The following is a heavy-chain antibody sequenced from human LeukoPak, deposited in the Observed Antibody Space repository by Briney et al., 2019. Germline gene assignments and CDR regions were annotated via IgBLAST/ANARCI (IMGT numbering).Heavy chain of an antibody. D-gene: IGHD1-26*01. Sequence: GGSLRLSCAASGFTLSGYWVTWVRQAPGRGREGGANIKQDGSEKNYVDSVKGRFTISRDNAKTSLYLPIDSLTAEDTAVYYCARDPYSGGYGADYYYYMDVWGKGTTVTVSS. CDR1: GFTLSGYW. CDR3: ARDPYSGGYGADYYYYMDV. V-gene: IGHV3-7*01. J-gene: IGHJ6*03. CDR2: IKQDGSEK.